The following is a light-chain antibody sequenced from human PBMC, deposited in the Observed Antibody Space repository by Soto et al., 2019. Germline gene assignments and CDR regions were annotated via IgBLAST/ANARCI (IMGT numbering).Light chain of an antibody. CDR2: AAS. V-gene: IGKV1-39*01. Sequence: DIQMTQSPSSLSSSVGDIFTITCRASQGISTYLNWYLQKPGKAPKLLIYAASSLQSGVPSRFSGSGSETDFTLTISSLQPEDFATYSCQQSYSTTWTFGQGTKVDI. J-gene: IGKJ1*01. CDR3: QQSYSTTWT. CDR1: QGISTY.